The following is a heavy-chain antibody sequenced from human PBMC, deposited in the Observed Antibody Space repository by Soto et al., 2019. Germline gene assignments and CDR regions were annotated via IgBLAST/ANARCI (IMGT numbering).Heavy chain of an antibody. D-gene: IGHD5-12*01. J-gene: IGHJ4*02. CDR2: ISGSGDNT. V-gene: IGHV3-23*01. CDR1: GFTFSTYA. CDR3: AKDGARVATISTPDH. Sequence: PGGSLRLSCAASGFTFSTYAMTWVRQAPGKGLEWVSVISGSGDNTYYEDSVKGRFTISRDNPKNTLYLQMNSLTSEDTAVYYCAKDGARVATISTPDHWGQGTPVTVSS.